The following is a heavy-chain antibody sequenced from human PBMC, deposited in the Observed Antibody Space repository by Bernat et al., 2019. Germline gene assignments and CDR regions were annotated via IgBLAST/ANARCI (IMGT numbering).Heavy chain of an antibody. V-gene: IGHV4-59*08. CDR3: ARLLEVGATYDAFDI. CDR2: IYYSGST. CDR1: GGSISSYY. D-gene: IGHD1-26*01. J-gene: IGHJ3*02. Sequence: QVQLQESGPGLVKPSETLSLTCTVSGGSISSYYWSWIRQPPGKGLEWIGYIYYSGSTNYNPSLKSRVTISVDTSKNQFSLKLSSVTAADTAVYYCARLLEVGATYDAFDIWGQGTMVTVSS.